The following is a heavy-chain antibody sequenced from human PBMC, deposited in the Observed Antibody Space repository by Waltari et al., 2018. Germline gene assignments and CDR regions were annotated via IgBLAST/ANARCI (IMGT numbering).Heavy chain of an antibody. Sequence: EVQLVQSGAEVKKPGESLKISCKGSGYSFTSYWIGWVHQMPGKGLEWMGIIYPGDSDTRYSPSFQGQVTISADKSISTAYLQWSSLKASDTAMYYCARRPEQWRNPPAFDIWGQGTMVTVSS. V-gene: IGHV5-51*07. J-gene: IGHJ3*02. CDR3: ARRPEQWRNPPAFDI. CDR1: GYSFTSYW. D-gene: IGHD6-19*01. CDR2: IYPGDSDT.